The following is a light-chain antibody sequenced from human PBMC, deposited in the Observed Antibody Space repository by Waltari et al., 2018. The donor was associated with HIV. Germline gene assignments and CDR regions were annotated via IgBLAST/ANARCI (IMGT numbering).Light chain of an antibody. J-gene: IGLJ3*02. CDR3: ETWDSTLSPGGV. V-gene: IGLV1-51*02. CDR1: SSNIGNNY. CDR2: ENN. Sequence: QSLLTQPPSVSAAPGQKVTISCSGSSSNIGNNYVSWYQQLPGTAPKLLIYENNKRPSGIPDRFSGSKSGTSATLGITGLQTGDEADYYCETWDSTLSPGGVFGGGTKLTVV.